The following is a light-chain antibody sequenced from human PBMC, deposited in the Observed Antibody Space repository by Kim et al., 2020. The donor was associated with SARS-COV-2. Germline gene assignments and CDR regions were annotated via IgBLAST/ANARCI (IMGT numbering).Light chain of an antibody. J-gene: IGKJ1*01. CDR1: QGINNY. CDR3: QQYHSSPFA. Sequence: DIQMTQSPSSLSASVGDRVTITCRASQGINNYLAWFQQKPGKAPKSLIYNAVTLHSGVPSRFSGSGSGTEFTLTISSLQPEDVATYYCQQYHSSPFAFGQGTKVDIK. CDR2: NAV. V-gene: IGKV1-16*01.